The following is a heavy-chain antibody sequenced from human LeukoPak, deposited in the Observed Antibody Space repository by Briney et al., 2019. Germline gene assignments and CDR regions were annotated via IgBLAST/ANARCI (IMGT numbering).Heavy chain of an antibody. Sequence: GGSLRLSCAASGFTVSSTYMSWVRQAPGKGLEWVSAIYRDGGTNYADSVRGRFTISRDNSKNTLYLQMSSLRAEETAVYYCASLYSSSSDYWGQGTLVTVSS. J-gene: IGHJ4*02. CDR2: IYRDGGT. CDR3: ASLYSSSSDY. V-gene: IGHV3-66*01. CDR1: GFTVSSTY. D-gene: IGHD6-6*01.